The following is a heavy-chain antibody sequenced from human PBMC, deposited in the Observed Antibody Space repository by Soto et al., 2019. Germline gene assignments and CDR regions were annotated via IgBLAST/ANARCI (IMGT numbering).Heavy chain of an antibody. CDR2: IDPSDSQT. Sequence: PGESLKISCKGSGYSFAGHWITWVRQKPGKGLEWMGRIDPSDSQTYYSPSFRGHVTISVTKSITTVFLQWSSLRASDTAMYYCARQIYDSDTGPNFQYYFDSWSQGTPVTVSS. V-gene: IGHV5-10-1*01. D-gene: IGHD3-22*01. CDR3: ARQIYDSDTGPNFQYYFDS. J-gene: IGHJ4*02. CDR1: GYSFAGHW.